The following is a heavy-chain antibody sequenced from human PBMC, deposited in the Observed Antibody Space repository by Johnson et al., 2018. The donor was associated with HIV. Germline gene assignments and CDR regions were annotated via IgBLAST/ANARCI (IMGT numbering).Heavy chain of an antibody. D-gene: IGHD2-8*02. V-gene: IGHV3-20*04. CDR1: GFTFDDYG. CDR3: ARGGYCTGGVCLGDAFDI. J-gene: IGHJ3*02. Sequence: MLLVESGGGLVRPGGSLRLSCAASGFTFDDYGMSCVRQAPGKGLEWVSGINWNGGSTGYADSVKGRFTISRDNAKNSLYLQMNSLRAEDTPLYYCARGGYCTGGVCLGDAFDIWGQGTMVTVSS. CDR2: INWNGGST.